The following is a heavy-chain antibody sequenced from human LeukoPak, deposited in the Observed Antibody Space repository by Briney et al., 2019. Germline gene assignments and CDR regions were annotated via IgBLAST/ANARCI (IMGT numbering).Heavy chain of an antibody. CDR1: GYSFSNYG. CDR3: ATAPLYSGSYYRHMDV. D-gene: IGHD1-26*01. J-gene: IGHJ6*03. V-gene: IGHV1-24*01. Sequence: GASVKVSCKASGYSFSNYGISWVRQAPGQGLEWMGGFDPEDGETIYAQKFQGRVTMTEDTSTDTAYMELSSLRSEDTAVYYCATAPLYSGSYYRHMDVWGKGTTVTVSS. CDR2: FDPEDGET.